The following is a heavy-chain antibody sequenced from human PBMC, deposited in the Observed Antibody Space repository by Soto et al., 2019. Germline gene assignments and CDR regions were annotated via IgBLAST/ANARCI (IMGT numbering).Heavy chain of an antibody. Sequence: PGGYLRLSCAASGSTFSDSYMSWIRQAPGKGLEWISYITFSGNTVYYADSLKGRFTISRDNAKDSLYLQMNRLRAEDTAVYYCARVSWREKYGMDVWGQGTTVTVSS. V-gene: IGHV3-11*01. CDR2: ITFSGNTV. J-gene: IGHJ6*02. CDR1: GSTFSDSY. CDR3: ARVSWREKYGMDV.